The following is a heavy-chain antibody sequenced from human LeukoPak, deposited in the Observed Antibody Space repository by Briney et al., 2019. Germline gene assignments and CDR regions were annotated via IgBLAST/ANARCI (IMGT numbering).Heavy chain of an antibody. Sequence: GGSLRLSCAASGFTFGSYGMHWVRQAPGKGLEWVAVISYDGSNKYYADSVKGRFTIARDNSKNTLYLQMNSLRAEDTAVYYCAGWGGRAAAAHWFEPWGQGTLVTVSS. J-gene: IGHJ5*02. CDR2: ISYDGSNK. V-gene: IGHV3-30*03. CDR3: AGWGGRAAAAHWFEP. CDR1: GFTFGSYG. D-gene: IGHD6-13*01.